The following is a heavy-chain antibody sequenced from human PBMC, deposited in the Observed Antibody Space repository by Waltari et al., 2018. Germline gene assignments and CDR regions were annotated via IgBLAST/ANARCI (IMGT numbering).Heavy chain of an antibody. CDR3: ARDRRGEPAAAFDY. CDR1: GFTFSNAW. CDR2: IKSKTDGGTT. V-gene: IGHV3-15*01. D-gene: IGHD6-13*01. J-gene: IGHJ4*02. Sequence: EVQLVESGGGLVKPGGSLRLSCAASGFTFSNAWLSWVRQAPGKGLEWVGRIKSKTDGGTTDYAAPVKGRFTISRDDSKNTLYLQMNSLRAEDTAVYYCARDRRGEPAAAFDYWGQGTLVTVSS.